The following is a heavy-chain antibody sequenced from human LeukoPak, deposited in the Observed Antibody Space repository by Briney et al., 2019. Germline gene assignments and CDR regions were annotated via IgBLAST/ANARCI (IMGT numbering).Heavy chain of an antibody. D-gene: IGHD2-15*01. CDR2: IYYSGST. CDR3: ARIDCSGGSCPNHDAFDI. J-gene: IGHJ3*02. CDR1: GGSISSSSYY. Sequence: SETLSLTCTVSGGSISSSSYYWGWIRQPPGTGLEWIGSIYYSGSTYYNPSLKSRVTISVDTSKNQFSLKLSSVTAADTVVYYCARIDCSGGSCPNHDAFDIWGQGTMVTVSS. V-gene: IGHV4-39*01.